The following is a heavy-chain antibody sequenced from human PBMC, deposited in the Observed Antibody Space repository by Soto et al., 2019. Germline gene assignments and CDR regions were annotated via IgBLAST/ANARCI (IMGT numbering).Heavy chain of an antibody. V-gene: IGHV3-30*18. D-gene: IGHD6-13*01. J-gene: IGHJ4*02. CDR1: GFTFSSYG. Sequence: QVQLVESGGGVVQPGRSLRLSCAASGFTFSSYGMHWVRQAPGKGLEWVAVISYDGSNKYYADSVKGRFTISRDNSKNTLYLQMNSLRAEDTAVYYCAKVPGIAAPSADYWGQGTLVTVSS. CDR2: ISYDGSNK. CDR3: AKVPGIAAPSADY.